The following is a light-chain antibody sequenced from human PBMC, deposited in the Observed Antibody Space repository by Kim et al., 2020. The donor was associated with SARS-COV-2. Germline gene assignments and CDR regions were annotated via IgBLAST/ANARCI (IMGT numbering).Light chain of an antibody. CDR3: QTWDSSSVI. V-gene: IGLV3-1*01. CDR1: KLEDKY. J-gene: IGLJ2*01. Sequence: SYELTQPPSVSVSPGQTASITCSGDKLEDKYVCWYQQKAGQSPVLLIYQDTKWPSGIPERFSGSNSGNTATLTISGTQAIDEADYYCQTWDSSSVIFGGGTQLTVL. CDR2: QDT.